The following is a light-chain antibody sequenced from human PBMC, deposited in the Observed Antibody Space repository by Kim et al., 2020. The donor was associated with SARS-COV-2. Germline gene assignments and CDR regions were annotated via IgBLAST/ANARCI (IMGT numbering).Light chain of an antibody. CDR3: TIWHNSAWH. V-gene: IGLV5-45*01. Sequence: LTCTWRSDINVDSYRISWYQQKPGSPPQYLLTYKSDSHNLQVSGVPSRFSGSKDRSANAGILLVSGLQSEDEADYYCTIWHNSAWHFGGGTQLTVL. CDR1: SDINVDSYR. J-gene: IGLJ2*01. CDR2: YKSDSHN.